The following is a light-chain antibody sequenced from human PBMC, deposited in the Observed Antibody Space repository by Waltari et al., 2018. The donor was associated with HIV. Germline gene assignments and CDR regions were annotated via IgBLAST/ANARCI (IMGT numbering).Light chain of an antibody. CDR3: LLSYSGARPAI. V-gene: IGLV7-46*01. CDR1: SGPVTSGHY. J-gene: IGLJ2*01. Sequence: QAVVTQEPALTVSPGGTVPLTCGSSSGPVTSGHYPHWFQQKPGQAPRALIYDTNNKHSWTPARFSGSLLGGKAALTLSGAQPEDEADYFCLLSYSGARPAIFGGGTKLSVL. CDR2: DTN.